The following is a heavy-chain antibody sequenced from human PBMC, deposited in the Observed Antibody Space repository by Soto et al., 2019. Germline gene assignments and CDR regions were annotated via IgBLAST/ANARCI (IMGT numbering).Heavy chain of an antibody. D-gene: IGHD1-26*01. V-gene: IGHV4-30-4*01. CDR3: ARLRWEPPNNWFHP. CDR1: GGSINRVEHY. CDR2: IYHSGST. J-gene: IGHJ5*02. Sequence: SETLSLTCTVSGGSINRVEHYWSWIRPAPGKGLEWMGYIYHSGSTHYNPSLNSRLTISIDTSTNRFSLNLTSVTAADTAVYFCARLRWEPPNNWFHPWGPGPLVPVST.